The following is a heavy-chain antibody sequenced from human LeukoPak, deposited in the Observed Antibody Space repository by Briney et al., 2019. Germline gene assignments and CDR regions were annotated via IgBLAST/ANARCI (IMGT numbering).Heavy chain of an antibody. Sequence: GGSLRLSCAASGFTFSSYAMSWVRQAPGKGLEWVSAISGSGGSTYYADSVKGRFTISRDNSKNTLYLQMNSLRAEDTAVYYCAKDVLYYYDSSGYLDCWGQGTLVTVSS. CDR2: ISGSGGST. J-gene: IGHJ4*02. CDR1: GFTFSSYA. CDR3: AKDVLYYYDSSGYLDC. V-gene: IGHV3-23*01. D-gene: IGHD3-22*01.